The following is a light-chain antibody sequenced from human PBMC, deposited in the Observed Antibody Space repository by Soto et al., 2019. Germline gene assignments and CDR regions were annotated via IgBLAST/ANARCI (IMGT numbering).Light chain of an antibody. CDR1: SSDIGSYNV. V-gene: IGLV2-23*02. J-gene: IGLJ2*01. Sequence: QSVLTQPASVSESPVQSITISCTGTSSDIGSYNVVSWYQQHPGKAPKLMIYEVNKRPSGVSNRFSGSKSGNTASLTISGLQAEDEGDYYCCSYAGNSTLVFGGGTKVTVL. CDR3: CSYAGNSTLV. CDR2: EVN.